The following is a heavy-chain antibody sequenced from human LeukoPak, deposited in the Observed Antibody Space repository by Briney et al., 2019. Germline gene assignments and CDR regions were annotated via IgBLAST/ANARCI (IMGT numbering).Heavy chain of an antibody. CDR3: AKDRGIYYYYGMDV. V-gene: IGHV3-9*01. J-gene: IGHJ6*02. CDR1: GFTFDDYA. Sequence: GGSLRLSCAASGFTFDDYAMPWVRQAPGKGLEWVSGISWNSGSIGYADSVKGRFTISRDNAKNSLYLQMNSLRAEDTALYYCAKDRGIYYYYGMDVWGQGTTVTVSS. D-gene: IGHD6-13*01. CDR2: ISWNSGSI.